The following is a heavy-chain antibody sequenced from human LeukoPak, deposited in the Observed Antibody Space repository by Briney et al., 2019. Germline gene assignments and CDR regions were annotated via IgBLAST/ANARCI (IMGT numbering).Heavy chain of an antibody. J-gene: IGHJ4*02. CDR3: ARKVGDY. V-gene: IGHV3-7*01. CDR2: INQDASVS. D-gene: IGHD3-16*01. Sequence: GGSLRLSCAASGFTFSGYWMSWVRQAPGQGLEWVANINQDASVSHYIDSVKGRFTISRDNAKNSLFLQMNRLRAEDTALYYCARKVGDYWGQGTLVTVSS. CDR1: GFTFSGYW.